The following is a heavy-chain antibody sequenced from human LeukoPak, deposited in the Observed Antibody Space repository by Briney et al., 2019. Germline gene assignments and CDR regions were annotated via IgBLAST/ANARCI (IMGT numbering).Heavy chain of an antibody. D-gene: IGHD2-2*01. Sequence: GGSLRLSCAASGFTFSSYSMNWVRQAPGKGLEWVSSISGSSSYIYYADSVKGRFTISRDNAKNSLYLQMNSLRAEDTAVYYCARDRCSSTSCYADAFDIWGQGTMVTVSS. CDR1: GFTFSSYS. CDR2: ISGSSSYI. V-gene: IGHV3-21*01. J-gene: IGHJ3*02. CDR3: ARDRCSSTSCYADAFDI.